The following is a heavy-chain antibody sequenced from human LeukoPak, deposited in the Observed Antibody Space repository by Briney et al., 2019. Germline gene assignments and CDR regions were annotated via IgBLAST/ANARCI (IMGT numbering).Heavy chain of an antibody. CDR2: IWYDGSKE. J-gene: IGHJ4*02. V-gene: IGHV3-33*01. D-gene: IGHD2-21*02. Sequence: GGSLRLSCAASGFTFSSSGMHWVRQAPGKGLEWVAVIWYDGSKEYYADSVKGRFTISRDNSKNTLYLQMNSLGAEDTAVYYCARSGGDSLDYWGQGTLVTVSS. CDR3: ARSGGDSLDY. CDR1: GFTFSSSG.